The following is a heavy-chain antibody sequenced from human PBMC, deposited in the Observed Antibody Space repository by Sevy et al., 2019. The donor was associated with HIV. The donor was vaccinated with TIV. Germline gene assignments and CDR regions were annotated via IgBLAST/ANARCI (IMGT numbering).Heavy chain of an antibody. CDR2: INAGNGNT. V-gene: IGHV1-3*01. CDR1: GYTFTSYA. D-gene: IGHD4-17*01. Sequence: ASVKVSCKASGYTFTSYAMHCVRQAPGQRLEWMGWINAGNGNTKYSQKFQGRVTITRDTSASTAYMELSSLRSEDTAVYYCARSRQNYGGNSGHFDYWGQGTLVTVSS. J-gene: IGHJ4*02. CDR3: ARSRQNYGGNSGHFDY.